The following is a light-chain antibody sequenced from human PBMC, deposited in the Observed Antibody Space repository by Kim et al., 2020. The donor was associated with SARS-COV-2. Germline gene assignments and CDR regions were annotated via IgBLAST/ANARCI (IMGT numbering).Light chain of an antibody. J-gene: IGLJ3*02. CDR3: QSADSTGAWV. CDR2: KDI. V-gene: IGLV3-25*03. Sequence: SPGQTARITCSGDELPRQYTYWYQQKAGQAPLLIIYKDIQRPSGIPERFSGFTLGTTATLTISGVQAEDEADYYCQSADSTGAWVFGGGSKLTVL. CDR1: ELPRQY.